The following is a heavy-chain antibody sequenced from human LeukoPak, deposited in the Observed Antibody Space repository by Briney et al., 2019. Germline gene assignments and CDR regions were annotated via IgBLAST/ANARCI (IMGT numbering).Heavy chain of an antibody. J-gene: IGHJ6*02. V-gene: IGHV7-4-1*02. CDR2: INTNTGNP. D-gene: IGHD1-1*01. CDR1: GYTFTSYA. CDR3: ARDSTGTTEYGMDV. Sequence: ASVKVSCKASGYTFTSYAMNWVRQAPGQGLEWMGWINTNTGNPTYAQGFTGRFVFSLDTSVSTAYLQISSLKAEDTAVYYCARDSTGTTEYGMDVWGQGTTVTVSS.